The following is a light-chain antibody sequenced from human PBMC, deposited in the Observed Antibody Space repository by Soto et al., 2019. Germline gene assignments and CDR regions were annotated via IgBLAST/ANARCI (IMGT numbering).Light chain of an antibody. J-gene: IGKJ1*01. V-gene: IGKV3-20*01. CDR1: LSVPSSY. CDR3: HQYGTSPRT. CDR2: GAS. Sequence: EIVLTQSPGTLSLSPGESATLSCRASLSVPSSYLAWYQQKPGQAPRLLIYGASSRATGISDRFSGSGSGTDFTLTISRLEPEDFAVYYCHQYGTSPRTFGQGTKVDIK.